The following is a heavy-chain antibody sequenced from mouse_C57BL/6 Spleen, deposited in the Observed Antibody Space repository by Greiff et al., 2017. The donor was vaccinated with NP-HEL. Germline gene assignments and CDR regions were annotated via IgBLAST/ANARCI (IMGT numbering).Heavy chain of an antibody. D-gene: IGHD2-12*01. CDR3: TKSYSHY. CDR2: IDPENGDT. J-gene: IGHJ2*01. CDR1: GFNIKDDY. V-gene: IGHV14-4*01. Sequence: EVQLQQSGAELVRPGASVKLSCTASGFNIKDDYMHWVKQRPEQGLEWIGWIDPENGDTEYASKFQGKANITADTSSNTAYLQLSSLTSEDTAVYYCTKSYSHYWGQGTTLTVSS.